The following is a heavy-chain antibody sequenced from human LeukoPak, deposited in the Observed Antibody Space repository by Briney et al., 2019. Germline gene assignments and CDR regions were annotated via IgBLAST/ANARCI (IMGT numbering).Heavy chain of an antibody. J-gene: IGHJ4*02. V-gene: IGHV4-59*01. CDR2: IYYSGGT. CDR1: GDSISSYY. CDR3: ARVYDSSGYYYPIDY. D-gene: IGHD3-22*01. Sequence: SETLSLTCTVSGDSISSYYWNWIRQPPGKGLEWIGYIYYSGGTNYNPSLKSRVTISVDTSKNQFSLKLSSVTAADTAVYYCARVYDSSGYYYPIDYWGQGTLVTVSS.